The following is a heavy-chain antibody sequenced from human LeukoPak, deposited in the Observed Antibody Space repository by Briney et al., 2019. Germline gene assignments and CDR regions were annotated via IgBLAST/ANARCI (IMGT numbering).Heavy chain of an antibody. CDR3: AVTKSGYSYGSPSYYFDY. J-gene: IGHJ4*02. CDR2: IIPIFGTA. Sequence: SSVKVSCKASGGTFSSYAISWVRQAPGQGLEWMGGIIPIFGTANYAQKFQGRVTITTDESTSTAYMELSSLGSEDTAVYYCAVTKSGYSYGSPSYYFDYWGQGTLVTVSS. V-gene: IGHV1-69*05. CDR1: GGTFSSYA. D-gene: IGHD5-18*01.